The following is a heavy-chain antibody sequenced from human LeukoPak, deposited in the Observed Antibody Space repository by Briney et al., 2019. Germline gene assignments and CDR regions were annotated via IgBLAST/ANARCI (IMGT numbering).Heavy chain of an antibody. J-gene: IGHJ4*02. CDR2: IYPRDGST. V-gene: IGHV1-46*01. CDR1: GYTFTSNY. CDR3: ARDQEGFDY. Sequence: ASVKVSCKASGYTFTSNYIHWVRQAPGQGLEWMGMIYPRDGSTNYAQKFQGRVTVTRDTSTSTVHTELSGLRSEDTAVYYCARDQEGFDYWGQGTLVTVSS.